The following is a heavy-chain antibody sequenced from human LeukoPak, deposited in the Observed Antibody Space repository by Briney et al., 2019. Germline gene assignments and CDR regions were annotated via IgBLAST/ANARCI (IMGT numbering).Heavy chain of an antibody. J-gene: IGHJ3*02. Sequence: SETLSLTCTVSGGSIRSSNYYWGWIRQPPGKGLEWIGSMYYSGTTYHNPSLKSRVTISLDTSKNQFSLKVSSVTAADTAVYYCAREGTYGDPRFDIWGQGTMVTVSS. CDR1: GGSIRSSNYY. D-gene: IGHD4-17*01. CDR3: AREGTYGDPRFDI. CDR2: MYYSGTT. V-gene: IGHV4-39*07.